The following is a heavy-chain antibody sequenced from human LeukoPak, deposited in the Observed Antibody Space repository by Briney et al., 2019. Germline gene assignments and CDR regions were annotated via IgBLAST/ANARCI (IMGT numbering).Heavy chain of an antibody. CDR3: ARGEGYSSHAD. D-gene: IGHD6-13*01. J-gene: IGHJ4*02. Sequence: GGSLRLSCAASGLGFGSFWMSWVRQAPGKGLEWVANINQDGREKDYVDSVKGRFTISRDNAKNSLYLQMNSLRAEDTAVYYCARGEGYSSHADWGQGTLVTVSS. CDR1: GLGFGSFW. CDR2: INQDGREK. V-gene: IGHV3-7*04.